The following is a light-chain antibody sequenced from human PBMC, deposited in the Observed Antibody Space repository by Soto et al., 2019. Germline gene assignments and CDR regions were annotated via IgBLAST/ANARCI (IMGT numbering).Light chain of an antibody. Sequence: QSVLTQPASVSGSPGQSITISCIETTSDFGTKKFFSWYQQQPGKAPKLIIYEGTKRPSGVSGCFSGSKSGNTASLTVSGLQSDDEADYFCCLYTSFFSFFGGGTKVTVL. CDR1: TSDFGTKKF. CDR3: CLYTSFFSF. J-gene: IGLJ2*01. CDR2: EGT. V-gene: IGLV2-23*01.